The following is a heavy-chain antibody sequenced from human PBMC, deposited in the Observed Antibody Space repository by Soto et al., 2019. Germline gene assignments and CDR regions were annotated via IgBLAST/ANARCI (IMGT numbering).Heavy chain of an antibody. J-gene: IGHJ4*02. CDR1: GFTFSSYW. Sequence: GGSLRLSCAASGFTFSSYWMSWVRQAPGKGLEWVANIKQDGSEKYYVDSVKGRFTISRDNAKNSLYLQMNSLRAEDTAVYYCASGASAAYFDYWGQGTLVTVSS. CDR2: IKQDGSEK. V-gene: IGHV3-7*01. CDR3: ASGASAAYFDY. D-gene: IGHD3-10*01.